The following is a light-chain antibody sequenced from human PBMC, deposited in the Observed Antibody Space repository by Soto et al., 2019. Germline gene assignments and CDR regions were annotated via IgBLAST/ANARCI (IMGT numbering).Light chain of an antibody. J-gene: IGLJ2*01. V-gene: IGLV2-14*01. Sequence: QSALTQPASVSGSPGQSITISCIGTNSDVGGYNYVSWYQQHPGKAPKLLIYEVTNRPSGVSNRFSGSKSGNTASLTISGLQPEDEADYYCSSYTSSVTVKFGGGTKLTVL. CDR2: EVT. CDR3: SSYTSSVTVK. CDR1: NSDVGGYNY.